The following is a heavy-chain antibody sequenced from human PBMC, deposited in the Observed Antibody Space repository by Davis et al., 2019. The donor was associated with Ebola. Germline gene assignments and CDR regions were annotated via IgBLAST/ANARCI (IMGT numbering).Heavy chain of an antibody. Sequence: SETLSLTCTVSGGSISSYYWSWIRQPPGKGLEWIGYIYYSGSTYYNPSLKSRVTISVDTSKNQFSLKLSSVTAADTAVYYCARDRGSSGYYLGPPDYWGQGTLVTVSS. V-gene: IGHV4-59*01. D-gene: IGHD3-22*01. CDR1: GGSISSYY. CDR2: IYYSGST. J-gene: IGHJ4*02. CDR3: ARDRGSSGYYLGPPDY.